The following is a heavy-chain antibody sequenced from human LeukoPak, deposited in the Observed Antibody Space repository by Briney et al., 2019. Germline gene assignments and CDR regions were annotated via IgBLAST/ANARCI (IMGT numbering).Heavy chain of an antibody. CDR3: AKGILRFLEWCFDY. Sequence: QSGGSLRLSCAASGFTFSSYDMHWVRQATGKGLEWVSAIGTAGDTYYPGSVKGRFTISRENAKNSLYLQMNSLRAGDTAVYYCAKGILRFLEWCFDYWGQGTLVTVSS. CDR2: IGTAGDT. J-gene: IGHJ4*02. V-gene: IGHV3-13*01. D-gene: IGHD3-3*01. CDR1: GFTFSSYD.